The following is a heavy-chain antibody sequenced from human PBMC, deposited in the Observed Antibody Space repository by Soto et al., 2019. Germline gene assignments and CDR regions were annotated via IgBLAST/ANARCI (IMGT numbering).Heavy chain of an antibody. CDR2: ISYDGSNK. CDR1: GFTFSSYG. Sequence: GGSLRLSCAASGFTFSSYGMHWVRQAPGKGLEWVAVISYDGSNKYYADSVKGRFTISRDNSKNTLYLQMNSLRAEDTAVYYCAKDYYDSSGYAFDIWGQGTMVTVS. D-gene: IGHD3-22*01. CDR3: AKDYYDSSGYAFDI. V-gene: IGHV3-30*18. J-gene: IGHJ3*02.